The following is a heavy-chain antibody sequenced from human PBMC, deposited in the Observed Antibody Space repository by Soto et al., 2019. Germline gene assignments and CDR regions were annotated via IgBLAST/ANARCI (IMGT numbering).Heavy chain of an antibody. CDR1: GFTFSSYA. V-gene: IGHV3-23*01. D-gene: IGHD1-26*01. CDR3: AKDVGTPRAIHPRSNFDY. CDR2: ISGCGGSP. Sequence: GGSLRLSCAASGFTFSSYAMSWVRQAPGKGLEWVSAISGCGGSPYYADSVKGRFTISRDNSKNTLYLQMNSLRAEDTAVYYCAKDVGTPRAIHPRSNFDYWGQGTLVTVSS. J-gene: IGHJ4*02.